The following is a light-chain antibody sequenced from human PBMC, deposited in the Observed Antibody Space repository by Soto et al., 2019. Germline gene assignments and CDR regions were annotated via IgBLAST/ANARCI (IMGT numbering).Light chain of an antibody. Sequence: EIVMTQSPATLSVSPGESATLSCRASQSVSSNLAWHQQKPGQAPRLLIYDASNRATGIPARFSGSGSGTDFTLTISSLEPEDFAVYYCQQRSNWPPITFGQGTKVDIK. CDR3: QQRSNWPPIT. CDR1: QSVSSN. J-gene: IGKJ1*01. CDR2: DAS. V-gene: IGKV3-11*01.